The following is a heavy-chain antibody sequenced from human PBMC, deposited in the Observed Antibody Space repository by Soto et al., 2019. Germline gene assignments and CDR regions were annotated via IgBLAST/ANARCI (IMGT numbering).Heavy chain of an antibody. V-gene: IGHV3-21*01. CDR2: ISSSSSYI. J-gene: IGHJ6*02. Sequence: GGSLRLSWAASGFTFRSYSINWGRQAPGKGLEGGSSISSSSSYIYYADSVKGRFTISRDNAKNSLYLQMNSLRAEDTAVYYCARDAYYYGMDVWGQGTTVTVSS. CDR3: ARDAYYYGMDV. CDR1: GFTFRSYS.